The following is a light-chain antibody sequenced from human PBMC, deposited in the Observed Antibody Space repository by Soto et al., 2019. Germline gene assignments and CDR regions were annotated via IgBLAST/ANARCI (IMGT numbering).Light chain of an antibody. CDR1: QSINRD. CDR2: GAS. Sequence: EIVMTQSPATLSVSPGESATLSCRASQSINRDLAWYEQKPGQTPRRVIYGASTWGTGVPPRFTGSGSGTDFTLTISRLEPEDFAVYYCQQYGNSLWAFGQGTKVDIK. CDR3: QQYGNSLWA. J-gene: IGKJ1*01. V-gene: IGKV3D-15*01.